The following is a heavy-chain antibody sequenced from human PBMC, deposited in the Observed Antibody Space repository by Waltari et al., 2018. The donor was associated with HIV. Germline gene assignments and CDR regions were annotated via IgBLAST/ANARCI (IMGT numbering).Heavy chain of an antibody. CDR3: ARHLRGHGFLANLYYFDF. V-gene: IGHV4-39*01. J-gene: IGHJ4*02. Sequence: QLQLQESGPGLVKPSETLSLTCTVYGGSISSSDYSWGLIRQPPGTGLDWIGKFDYSGSAYSNRALQSRVTIAVDTSKNQFSRRLNSVTASDTAVYFCARHLRGHGFLANLYYFDFWGQGALVTVSS. CDR1: GGSISSSDYS. D-gene: IGHD3-16*01. CDR2: FDYSGSA.